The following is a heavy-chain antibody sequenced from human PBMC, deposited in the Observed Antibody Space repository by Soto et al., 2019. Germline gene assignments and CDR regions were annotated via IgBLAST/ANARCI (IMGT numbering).Heavy chain of an antibody. CDR2: ISSSVSFT. J-gene: IGHJ6*02. Sequence: QVQLVESGGGLVRPGGPLRLSCTASGFTFSDHYMNWIRQVPGKGLEWLSYISSSVSFTNYADSVKGRFIISRDNGKKSLYLQMNNLTADDTALYYCARGRPTYYYYGLDVWGQGTTVTVS. CDR3: ARGRPTYYYYGLDV. CDR1: GFTFSDHY. V-gene: IGHV3-11*05. D-gene: IGHD3-10*01.